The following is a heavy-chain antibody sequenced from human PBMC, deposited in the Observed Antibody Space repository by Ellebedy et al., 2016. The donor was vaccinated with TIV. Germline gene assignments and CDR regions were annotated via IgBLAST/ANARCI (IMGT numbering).Heavy chain of an antibody. CDR3: ASTKIDAFDL. Sequence: PSETLSPTCAVYGVSFSGYYWTGIRQPPGRGLEWIGEINHRGSTNYNPSLKSRFTISLDTSKNQFSLRLSSVTAADTAVYYCASTKIDAFDLWGPGTMVTVSS. D-gene: IGHD2-8*01. CDR1: GVSFSGYY. CDR2: INHRGST. V-gene: IGHV4-34*01. J-gene: IGHJ3*01.